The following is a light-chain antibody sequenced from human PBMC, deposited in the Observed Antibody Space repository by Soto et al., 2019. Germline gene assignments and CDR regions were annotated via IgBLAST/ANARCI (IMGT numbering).Light chain of an antibody. J-gene: IGKJ5*01. CDR2: GAS. CDR1: QSVSNNY. V-gene: IGKV3-20*01. CDR3: QCYGSSPPHT. Sequence: EIVLTQSPGTLSLSPGEGATLSCRASQSVSNNYLAWYQQKPGQAPRLLISGASSRAAGIPDRFSGSGSGTDSTLTISRLESEDFAVYYCQCYGSSPPHTFGQGTRLEIK.